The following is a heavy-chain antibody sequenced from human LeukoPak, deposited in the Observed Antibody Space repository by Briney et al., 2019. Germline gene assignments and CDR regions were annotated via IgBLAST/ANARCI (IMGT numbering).Heavy chain of an antibody. Sequence: GGSLRLSCAASGFTFSDYYMSWIRQAPGKGLEWVSYISSSGSTIYYADSVKGRFTISRDNAKNSLYLQMNSLRAEDTALYYCAKEPDTGDYYFDYWGQGTLVTVSS. CDR2: ISSSGSTI. CDR3: AKEPDTGDYYFDY. CDR1: GFTFSDYY. V-gene: IGHV3-11*01. J-gene: IGHJ4*02. D-gene: IGHD3-10*01.